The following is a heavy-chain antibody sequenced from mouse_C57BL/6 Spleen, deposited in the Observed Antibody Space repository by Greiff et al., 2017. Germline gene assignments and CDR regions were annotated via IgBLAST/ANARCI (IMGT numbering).Heavy chain of an antibody. Sequence: VQLQQSGPVLVKPGASVKMSCKASGYTFTDYYMNWVKQSHGKSLEWIGVINPYNGGTSYNQKFKGKATLTVDKSSSTAYMELNSLTSEDSAVYYCARRTYDYDVGYDYDTDYWGQGTTLTVSS. CDR1: GYTFTDYY. D-gene: IGHD2-4*01. CDR2: INPYNGGT. J-gene: IGHJ2*01. V-gene: IGHV1-19*01. CDR3: ARRTYDYDVGYDYDTDY.